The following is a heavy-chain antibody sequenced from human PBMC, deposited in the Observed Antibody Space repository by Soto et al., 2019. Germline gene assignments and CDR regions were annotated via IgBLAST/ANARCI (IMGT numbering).Heavy chain of an antibody. CDR1: GINYNTYA. CDR3: GRAISVYVT. Sequence: QVQLVQSGAEMKKPGASVKLSCKTSGINYNTYAIHWVRKAPGQGLEWMGWIKAGNGDTRYSQHFQGRVTLTRDTAASTVYMDLDGMISEDTGVYYCGRAISVYVTWGQGSLVSVSS. CDR2: IKAGNGDT. J-gene: IGHJ4*02. V-gene: IGHV1-3*01. D-gene: IGHD5-12*01.